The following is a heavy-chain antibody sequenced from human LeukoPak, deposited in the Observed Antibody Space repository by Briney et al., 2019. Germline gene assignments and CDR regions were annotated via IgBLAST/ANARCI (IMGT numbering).Heavy chain of an antibody. J-gene: IGHJ6*03. V-gene: IGHV5-51*01. Sequence: GESLKISCKGSGYSFTKYWIGWVRQMPGKGLELMGIIYLGDSDTRYSPSFQGQVTISADKSISTAYLQWSSLKASDTAMYYCAGGKYQLLYPYYYYTDVWGKGTTVTVSS. CDR1: GYSFTKYW. D-gene: IGHD2-2*01. CDR2: IYLGDSDT. CDR3: AGGKYQLLYPYYYYTDV.